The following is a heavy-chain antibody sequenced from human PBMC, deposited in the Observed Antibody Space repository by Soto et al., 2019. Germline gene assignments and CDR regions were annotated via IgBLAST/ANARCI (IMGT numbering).Heavy chain of an antibody. CDR1: GFTFSSYA. Sequence: LRLSCAASGFTFSSYAMSWVRQAPGKGLEWVSAISGSGGSTYYADSVKGRFTISRDNSKNTLYLQMNSLRAEDTAVYYCAKPTYGSGEYYYYGMDVWGQGTTVTVSS. D-gene: IGHD3-10*01. CDR3: AKPTYGSGEYYYYGMDV. J-gene: IGHJ6*02. CDR2: ISGSGGST. V-gene: IGHV3-23*01.